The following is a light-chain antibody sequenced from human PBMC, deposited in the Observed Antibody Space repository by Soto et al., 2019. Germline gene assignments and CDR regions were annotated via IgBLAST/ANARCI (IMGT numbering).Light chain of an antibody. CDR1: SSNIGAGFD. CDR2: GNN. Sequence: QSVLTQSPSVSGAPGQSVSISCTGTSSNIGAGFDVHWYQQVPATAPKLLIYGNNNRPSGVPDRFSGSKSGTSASLAITGLQAEDEADYYCQSYDTNRSGDSVFGTGTKVTVL. V-gene: IGLV1-40*01. CDR3: QSYDTNRSGDSV. J-gene: IGLJ1*01.